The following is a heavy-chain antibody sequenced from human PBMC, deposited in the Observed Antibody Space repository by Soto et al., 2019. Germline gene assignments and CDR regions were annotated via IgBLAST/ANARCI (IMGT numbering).Heavy chain of an antibody. CDR3: AKESSKGDQYGMDV. CDR1: GGSISSGGYY. V-gene: IGHV4-31*03. CDR2: IYYSGST. J-gene: IGHJ6*02. Sequence: SETLSLTCTVSGGSISSGGYYWSWIRQHPGKGLEWIGYIYYSGSTYYNPSLKSRVTISVDTSKNQFSLKLSSVTAADTAVYYCAKESSKGDQYGMDVWGQGTTVTVSS. D-gene: IGHD3-16*01.